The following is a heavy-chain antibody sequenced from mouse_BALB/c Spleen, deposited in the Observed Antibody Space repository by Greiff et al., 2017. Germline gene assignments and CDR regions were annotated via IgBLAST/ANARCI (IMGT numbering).Heavy chain of an antibody. D-gene: IGHD1-1*01. V-gene: IGHV1-7*01. CDR2: INPSTGYT. CDR1: GYTFTSYW. CDR3: ARYDYYGAFDY. Sequence: QVQLKQSGAELAKPGASVKMSCKASGYTFTSYWMHWVKQRPGQGLEWIGYINPSTGYTEYNQKFKDKATLTADKSSSTAYMQLSSLTSEDSAVYYCARYDYYGAFDYWGQGTLVTVSA. J-gene: IGHJ3*01.